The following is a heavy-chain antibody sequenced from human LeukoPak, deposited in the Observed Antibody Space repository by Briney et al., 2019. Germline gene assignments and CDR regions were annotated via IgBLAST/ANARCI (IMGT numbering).Heavy chain of an antibody. CDR2: ISSSSSYI. CDR1: GFTFSSYS. J-gene: IGHJ1*01. CDR3: ALIRGTKYFQY. V-gene: IGHV3-21*04. Sequence: GGSLRLSCAASGFTFSSYSVNWVRQAPGKGLEWVSSISSSSSYIYYADSVKGRFTISRDNSKNTVYLQMNSLRAEDTAVYYCALIRGTKYFQYWGQGTLVTVSS.